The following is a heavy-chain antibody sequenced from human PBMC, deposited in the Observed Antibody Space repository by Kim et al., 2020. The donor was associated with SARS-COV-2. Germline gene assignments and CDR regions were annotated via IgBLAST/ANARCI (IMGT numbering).Heavy chain of an antibody. V-gene: IGHV3-9*01. CDR1: GFTFDDYA. J-gene: IGHJ4*02. CDR2: ISWNSGSI. Sequence: GGSLRLSCAASGFTFDDYAMHWVRQAPGKGLEWVSGISWNSGSIGYVDSVKGRFTISRDNAKNSLYLQMNSLRAEDTALYYCAKGSTRSGQPFDYWGQGTLVTVSS. CDR3: AKGSTRSGQPFDY. D-gene: IGHD2-2*01.